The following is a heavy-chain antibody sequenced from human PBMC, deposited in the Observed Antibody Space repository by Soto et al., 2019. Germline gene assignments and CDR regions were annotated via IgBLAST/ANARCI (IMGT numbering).Heavy chain of an antibody. CDR2: IYNCGTT. Sequence: SDTLSLTCTVSGVSVTSYYWSWVRLPPGTRQECIAYIYNCGTTNYNPSLKCRLTISLDTSKNQFSLKLSSVTVADTAVYFCARGGPSSKWLDPWGQGIQVTVS. CDR1: GVSVTSYY. CDR3: ARGGPSSKWLDP. V-gene: IGHV4-59*02. J-gene: IGHJ5*02.